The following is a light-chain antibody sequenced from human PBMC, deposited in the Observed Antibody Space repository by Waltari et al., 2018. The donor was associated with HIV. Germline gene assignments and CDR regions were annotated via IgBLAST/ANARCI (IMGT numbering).Light chain of an antibody. CDR3: SSYTSSNTLWV. J-gene: IGLJ3*02. V-gene: IGLV2-14*01. Sequence: HSALTQPASVSGPPGQSITLSCSGTSRDIGGYYYVSWYQQHPGKAPKLIIYEVINRPSGVSYRFSGSKSGNTASLTISGLQAEDEADYYCSSYTSSNTLWVFGGGTKLTVL. CDR2: EVI. CDR1: SRDIGGYYY.